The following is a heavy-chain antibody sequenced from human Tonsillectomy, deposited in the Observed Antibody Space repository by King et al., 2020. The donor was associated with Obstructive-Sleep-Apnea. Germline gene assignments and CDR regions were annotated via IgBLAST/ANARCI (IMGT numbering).Heavy chain of an antibody. CDR2: ISGSGGST. V-gene: IGHV3-23*04. Sequence: VQLVQSGGGLVQPGGSLRLSCAASGFTFSSYAMSWVRQAPGKGLEWVSAISGSGGSTYYADSVKGRFTISRDNSKNTLYLQMNSLRAEDTAVYYLCKSPAHSYYYDSSGYYYGSYFDYWGQGTLVTVSS. J-gene: IGHJ4*02. CDR3: CKSPAHSYYYDSSGYYYGSYFDY. CDR1: GFTFSSYA. D-gene: IGHD3-22*01.